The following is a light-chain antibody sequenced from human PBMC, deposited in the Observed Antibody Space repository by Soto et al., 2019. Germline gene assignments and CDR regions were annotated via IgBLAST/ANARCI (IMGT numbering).Light chain of an antibody. Sequence: QSALTQPRSVSGSPGQSVTISCTGTSSDVGGYHYVSWYQQHPGKAPKLMIYDVSKRPSGVPDRFSGSKSGNTASLTSSGRQAEDEADYYCCSYAGSYVVFGGGTKRTVL. J-gene: IGLJ2*01. CDR2: DVS. CDR3: CSYAGSYVV. CDR1: SSDVGGYHY. V-gene: IGLV2-11*01.